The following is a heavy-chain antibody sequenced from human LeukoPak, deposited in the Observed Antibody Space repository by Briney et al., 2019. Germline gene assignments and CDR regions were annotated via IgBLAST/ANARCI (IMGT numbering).Heavy chain of an antibody. CDR3: ARVANQTFDI. CDR1: GYTFTRYY. D-gene: IGHD2-21*01. J-gene: IGHJ3*02. Sequence: GASVKVSCTASGYTFTRYYMHWVRQAPGQGLEWMGIINPSGGSTSYAQKFQGRVTMTRDTSTSTVYMEMSSLRSEDTAVYYCARVANQTFDIWGQGTMVTVSS. CDR2: INPSGGST. V-gene: IGHV1-46*01.